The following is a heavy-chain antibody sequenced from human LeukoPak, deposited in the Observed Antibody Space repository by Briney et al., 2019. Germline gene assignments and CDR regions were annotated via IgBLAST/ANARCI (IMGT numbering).Heavy chain of an antibody. CDR2: ISGNGGNT. Sequence: GGSLRLSCAASGFTVHSNYMSWVRQAPGKGLEWVSAISGNGGNTFYADSVKGRFTISRDNSKNTLHLQMDSLRAEDTAVYYCAKDASIGVVIDYWGQGTLVTVSS. J-gene: IGHJ4*02. D-gene: IGHD2-15*01. CDR1: GFTVHSNY. V-gene: IGHV3-23*01. CDR3: AKDASIGVVIDY.